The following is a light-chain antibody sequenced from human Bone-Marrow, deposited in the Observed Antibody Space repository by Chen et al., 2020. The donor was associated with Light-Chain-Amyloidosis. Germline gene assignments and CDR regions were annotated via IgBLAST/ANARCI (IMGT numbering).Light chain of an antibody. CDR3: QSADSSGTYEVR. CDR1: DLHTKH. J-gene: IGLJ2*01. Sequence: SYELTQPPSVSVSPGQTARSTCPGDDLHTKHAYWYQQKPGQAPVLVIHRDTERPSGISERFSGSSSGTTATLTISGVQAEDEAYYHCQSADSSGTYEVRFGGGTKLTVL. V-gene: IGLV3-25*03. CDR2: RDT.